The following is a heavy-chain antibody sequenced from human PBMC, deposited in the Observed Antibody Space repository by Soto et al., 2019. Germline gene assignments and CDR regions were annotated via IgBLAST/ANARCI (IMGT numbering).Heavy chain of an antibody. J-gene: IGHJ5*02. Sequence: SVKVSCKASGGTFSSYAISWVRQAPGQGLEWMGGIIPIFGTANYAQKFQGRVTITADESTSTAYMELSSLRSEDTAVYYCARGHDILTGYYLNWFDPWGQGTLVTVSS. CDR3: ARGHDILTGYYLNWFDP. CDR2: IIPIFGTA. D-gene: IGHD3-9*01. V-gene: IGHV1-69*13. CDR1: GGTFSSYA.